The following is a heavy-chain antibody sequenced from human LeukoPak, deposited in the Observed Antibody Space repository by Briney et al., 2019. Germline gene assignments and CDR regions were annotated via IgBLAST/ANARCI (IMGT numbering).Heavy chain of an antibody. Sequence: PGGSLRLSCAASGFTFSSYGMHWVRQAPGKGLEWVAVIWYDGSNKYYADSVKGRFTISRDNSKNTLYLQMNSLRAEDTAVYYCAKRVITFGGVIVGSHFDYWGQGTLVTVSS. V-gene: IGHV3-33*06. CDR2: IWYDGSNK. CDR1: GFTFSSYG. D-gene: IGHD3-16*02. CDR3: AKRVITFGGVIVGSHFDY. J-gene: IGHJ4*02.